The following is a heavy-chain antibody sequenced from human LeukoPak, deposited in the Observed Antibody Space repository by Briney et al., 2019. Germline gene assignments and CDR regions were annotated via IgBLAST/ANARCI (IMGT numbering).Heavy chain of an antibody. CDR2: IYSGGST. V-gene: IGHV3-53*01. CDR1: GFTVSSNY. CDR3: AKDYYGSGSYTFFDY. Sequence: GGSLRLSCAASGFTVSSNYMSWVRQAPGKGLEWVSVIYSGGSTYYADSVKGRFTISRDNSKNTLYLQMNSLRAEDTAVYYCAKDYYGSGSYTFFDYWGQGTLVTVSS. J-gene: IGHJ4*02. D-gene: IGHD3-10*01.